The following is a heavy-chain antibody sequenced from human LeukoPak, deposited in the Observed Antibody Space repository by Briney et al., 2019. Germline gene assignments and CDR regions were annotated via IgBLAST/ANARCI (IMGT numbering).Heavy chain of an antibody. Sequence: ASVKVSCKASGYTFTNNFMHWVRQAPGQGLEWMGIINPSGDNTWYAQKFQGRVTMTRDMATSTDYMEVSRLRSDDTAVYYCARIPRGYYGSGSYIDYWGQGTLVTVSS. CDR3: ARIPRGYYGSGSYIDY. CDR2: INPSGDNT. D-gene: IGHD3-10*01. CDR1: GYTFTNNF. J-gene: IGHJ4*02. V-gene: IGHV1-46*01.